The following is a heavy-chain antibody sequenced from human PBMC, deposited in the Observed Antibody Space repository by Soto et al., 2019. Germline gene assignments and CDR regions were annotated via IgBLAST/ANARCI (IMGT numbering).Heavy chain of an antibody. CDR1: GGSFSGYY. CDR2: INRSGST. V-gene: IGHV4-34*01. J-gene: IGHJ6*01. CDR3: ARGNVLSAIDCTSTSCYRVLYYYYGMDV. D-gene: IGHD2-2*02. Sequence: PSETRSLTCAVYGGSFSGYYWSWIRQPPGKGLEWIGEINRSGSTNYNPSLKSRVTISVDTSKNQFSLKLSSVTAADTAVYYCARGNVLSAIDCTSTSCYRVLYYYYGMDVWGQGTTVTVSS.